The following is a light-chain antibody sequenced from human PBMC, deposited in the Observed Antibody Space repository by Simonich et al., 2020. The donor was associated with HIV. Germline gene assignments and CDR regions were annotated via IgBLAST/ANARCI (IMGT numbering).Light chain of an antibody. CDR3: QQYNNWPPWT. V-gene: IGKV3-20*01. Sequence: EIVLTQSPGTLSLSPVDRATLSCRASQSVSSSYLAWYQPKPGQAPRLLIYGASGRAAGIPGRFSGSGSWTEFTLTISSMQSEDFAVYYCQQYNNWPPWTFGQGTKVEVK. J-gene: IGKJ1*01. CDR1: QSVSSSY. CDR2: GAS.